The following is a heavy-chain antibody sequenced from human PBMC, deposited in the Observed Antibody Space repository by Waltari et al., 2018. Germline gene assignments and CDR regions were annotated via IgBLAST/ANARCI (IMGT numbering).Heavy chain of an antibody. CDR1: GGTFSSYA. CDR2: SVPILGIA. J-gene: IGHJ4*02. V-gene: IGHV1-69*04. D-gene: IGHD2-2*01. CDR3: AGPSGKGYCSSTSCYGGFDY. Sequence: QVQLVQSGAEVKKPGSSVKVSCKASGGTFSSYAISWVRQAPGQGLEWMGGSVPILGIANYAQKFQGRVTITADESTSTAYMELSSLRSEDKAVYYCAGPSGKGYCSSTSCYGGFDYWGQGTLVTVSS.